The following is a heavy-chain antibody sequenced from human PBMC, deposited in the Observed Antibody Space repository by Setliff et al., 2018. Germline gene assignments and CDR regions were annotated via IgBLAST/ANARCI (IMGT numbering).Heavy chain of an antibody. J-gene: IGHJ5*02. CDR1: GFTFSSYA. V-gene: IGHV3-9*01. D-gene: IGHD3-10*01. CDR2: ISWNSGSI. Sequence: PGGSLRLSCAASGFTFSSYAMHWVRQAPGKGLEWVSGISWNSGSIGYVDSVKGRFTISRDNAKNSLYLQMNSLRAEDTAVYYCAKNGFGVVALGVNNWFDPWGQGTLVTVSS. CDR3: AKNGFGVVALGVNNWFDP.